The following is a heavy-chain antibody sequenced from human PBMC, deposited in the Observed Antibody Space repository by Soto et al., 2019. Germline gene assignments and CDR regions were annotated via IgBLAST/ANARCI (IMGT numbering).Heavy chain of an antibody. CDR1: GGSVTGFY. J-gene: IGHJ4*02. V-gene: IGHV4-59*02. CDR2: IFHSGSS. D-gene: IGHD6-19*01. Sequence: SETLSLTCTVSGGSVTGFYWSWIRQPPGKRLEWIGYIFHSGSSNYNPSLKSRVTISVDTSKSQVSLRLTSVTAADTAVYYCARAPGLGVANIDYWGRRTLVTVSS. CDR3: ARAPGLGVANIDY.